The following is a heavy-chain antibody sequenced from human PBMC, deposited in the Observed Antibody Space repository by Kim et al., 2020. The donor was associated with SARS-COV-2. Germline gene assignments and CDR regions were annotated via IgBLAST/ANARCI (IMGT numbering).Heavy chain of an antibody. CDR2: INHSGST. CDR1: GGSFSGYY. D-gene: IGHD6-13*01. Sequence: SETLSLTCAVYGGSFSGYYWSWIRQPPGKGLEWIGEINHSGSTNYNPSLKSRVTISVDTSKNQFSLKLSSVTAADTAVYYCARGLWSSSSWYRRRAPNWFDPWGQGTLVTVSS. V-gene: IGHV4-34*01. J-gene: IGHJ5*02. CDR3: ARGLWSSSSWYRRRAPNWFDP.